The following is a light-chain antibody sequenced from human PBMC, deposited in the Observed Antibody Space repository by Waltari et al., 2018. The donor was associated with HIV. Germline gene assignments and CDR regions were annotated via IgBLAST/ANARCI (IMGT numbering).Light chain of an antibody. V-gene: IGKV3-11*01. CDR2: DAS. CDR3: QQRSSWPPT. Sequence: EIVLTQSPATLSLSPGERATLSCRASQSVNSFLAWYQQKPGQAPRLLNYDASNRATGIPARFSGSASGTDFTLTISSLEPEDFAVYYCQQRSSWPPTFGQGTKVEIK. J-gene: IGKJ1*01. CDR1: QSVNSF.